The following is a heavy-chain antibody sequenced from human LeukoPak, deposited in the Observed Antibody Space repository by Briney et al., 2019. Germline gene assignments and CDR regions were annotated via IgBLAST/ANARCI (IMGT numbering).Heavy chain of an antibody. Sequence: ASVKVSCKASGYTFTGYYMHWVRQAPGQGLEWMGWINPNSGGTNYAQKFQGWVTMTRDTSISTAYMELSRLRSDDTAVYYCAVWTGIAASPDYYGMDVWGQGTTVTVSS. D-gene: IGHD6-6*01. J-gene: IGHJ6*02. CDR3: AVWTGIAASPDYYGMDV. CDR1: GYTFTGYY. V-gene: IGHV1-2*04. CDR2: INPNSGGT.